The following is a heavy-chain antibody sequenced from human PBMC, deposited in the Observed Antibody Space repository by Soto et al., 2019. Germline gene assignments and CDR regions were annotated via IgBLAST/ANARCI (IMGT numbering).Heavy chain of an antibody. D-gene: IGHD2-15*01. CDR2: ISAYNGNT. V-gene: IGHV1-18*01. J-gene: IGHJ4*02. CDR3: ARERYCSGGSCYLLLDY. CDR1: GYPFTSYG. Sequence: GGPVKVACKASGYPFTSYGISCVRHAPGQGLEWMGWISAYNGNTNYAQKLQGRVTMTTDTSTSTAYMELRSLRSDDTAVYYCARERYCSGGSCYLLLDYWGQGTMVTVSS.